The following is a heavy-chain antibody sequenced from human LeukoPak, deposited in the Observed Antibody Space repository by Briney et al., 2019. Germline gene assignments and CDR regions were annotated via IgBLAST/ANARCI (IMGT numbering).Heavy chain of an antibody. V-gene: IGHV3-7*05. CDR1: GFAFSSSW. CDR3: ARPGGWYPFDG. J-gene: IGHJ4*02. D-gene: IGHD6-19*01. CDR2: IGQDGTEN. Sequence: GGSLRLSCAASGFAFSSSWMTWVRQAPGKGLEWLANIGQDGTENYYADSVRGRFTISRDNAKNSLYLQMNSLRAEDTAMYFCARPGGWYPFDGWGQGTLVTVSS.